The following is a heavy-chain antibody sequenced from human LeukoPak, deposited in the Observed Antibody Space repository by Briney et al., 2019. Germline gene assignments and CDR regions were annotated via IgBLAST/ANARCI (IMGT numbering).Heavy chain of an antibody. V-gene: IGHV3-23*01. CDR2: ISGSGGST. CDR1: GFTFSSYA. Sequence: PGGSLRLSXAASGFTFSSYAMSWVRQAPGKGLEWVSAISGSGGSTYYADSVKGRFTISRDNSKSTLYLQMNSLRAEDTAVYYRACPPGRLGAYYFDYWGQGTLVTVSS. CDR3: ACPPGRLGAYYFDY. D-gene: IGHD3-16*01. J-gene: IGHJ4*02.